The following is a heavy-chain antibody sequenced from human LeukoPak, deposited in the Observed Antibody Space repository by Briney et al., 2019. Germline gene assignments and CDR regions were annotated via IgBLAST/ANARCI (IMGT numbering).Heavy chain of an antibody. CDR1: GFTFTSYG. D-gene: IGHD5-18*01. CDR3: ASETTRGYSYGSPTDGFDL. V-gene: IGHV3-23*01. Sequence: GGSLRLSCTASGFTFTSYGMSWVRQAPGKGLEWVSNISGSGASTYYAHSVKGRFTISRDNARKSLFLQMNRLRAEDTAVYYCASETTRGYSYGSPTDGFDLWGQGTMVTVSS. CDR2: ISGSGAST. J-gene: IGHJ3*01.